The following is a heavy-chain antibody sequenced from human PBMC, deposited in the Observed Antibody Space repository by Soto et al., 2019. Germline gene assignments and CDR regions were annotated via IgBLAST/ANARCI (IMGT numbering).Heavy chain of an antibody. V-gene: IGHV1-69*13. CDR2: IIPIFGTA. J-gene: IGHJ6*02. D-gene: IGHD5-18*01. CDR3: AVYVDTAMDRNYYYYYGMDV. Sequence: SVKVSCKASGGTFSSYAISWVRQAPGQGLEWMGGIIPIFGTANYAQKFQGRVTITADESTSTAYMELSSLRSEDTAVYYCAVYVDTAMDRNYYYYYGMDVWGRGTTVTVSS. CDR1: GGTFSSYA.